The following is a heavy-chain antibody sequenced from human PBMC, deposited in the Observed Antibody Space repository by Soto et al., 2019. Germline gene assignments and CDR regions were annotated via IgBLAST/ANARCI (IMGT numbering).Heavy chain of an antibody. Sequence: GGSLRLSFAASGFTVSSDYMSWVRQAPGKGLEWVSVIYSGGSTYYADSVKGRFTISRHNSKNTLYLQMSSLRPEDTAVYYCANTFAGYYDSSVWGQGTLVTVSS. V-gene: IGHV3-53*04. CDR2: IYSGGST. CDR3: ANTFAGYYDSSV. D-gene: IGHD3-22*01. CDR1: GFTVSSDY. J-gene: IGHJ4*02.